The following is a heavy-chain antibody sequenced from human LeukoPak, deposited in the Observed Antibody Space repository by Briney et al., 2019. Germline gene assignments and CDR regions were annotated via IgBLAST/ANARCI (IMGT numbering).Heavy chain of an antibody. D-gene: IGHD3-22*01. CDR1: GGSISSYF. Sequence: PSETLSLTCTVSGGSISSYFWSWIRQPPGKGLEWIGHIYYSGSTNYNPSLKSRVTISVDTSKNQFSLKLSSVTAADTAVYYCARELSYYDSSGYYNRHWYFDLWGRGTLVTVSS. CDR2: IYYSGST. V-gene: IGHV4-59*01. J-gene: IGHJ2*01. CDR3: ARELSYYDSSGYYNRHWYFDL.